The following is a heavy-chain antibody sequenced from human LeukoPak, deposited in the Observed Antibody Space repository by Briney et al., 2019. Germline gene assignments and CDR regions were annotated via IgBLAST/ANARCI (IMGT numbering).Heavy chain of an antibody. J-gene: IGHJ5*02. V-gene: IGHV3-30*18. CDR3: AKDIVPAAIVGWFDP. CDR1: GFTFSSYG. CDR2: ISYDGCNK. D-gene: IGHD2-2*02. Sequence: PGGSLRLSCAASGFTFSSYGMHWVRQAPGKGLEWVAVISYDGCNKYYADSVKGRFTISRDNSKNTLYLQMNSLRAEDTAVYYCAKDIVPAAIVGWFDPWGQGTLVTVSS.